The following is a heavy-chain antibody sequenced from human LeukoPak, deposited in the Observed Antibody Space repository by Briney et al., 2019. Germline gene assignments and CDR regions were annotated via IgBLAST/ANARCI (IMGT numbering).Heavy chain of an antibody. CDR2: IKSKTDGGTT. CDR3: TTETSRDGYNLLGY. V-gene: IGHV3-15*01. D-gene: IGHD5-24*01. CDR1: GFTFSYYS. Sequence: GGSLRLSCAVSGFTFSYYSMNWVRQAPGKGLEWVGRIKSKTDGGTTDYAAPVKGRFTISRDDSKNTLYLQVNSLTTEDTAVYYCTTETSRDGYNLLGYWGQGTLVTVSS. J-gene: IGHJ4*02.